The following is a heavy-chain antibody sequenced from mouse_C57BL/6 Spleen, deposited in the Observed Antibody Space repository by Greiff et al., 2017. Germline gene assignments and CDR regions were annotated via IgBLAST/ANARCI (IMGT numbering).Heavy chain of an antibody. CDR1: GYTFTSYW. D-gene: IGHD1-1*01. Sequence: VQLQQSGAELVKPGASVKLSCKASGYTFTSYWMHWVKQRPGQGLEWIGMIHPNSGSTNYNEKFKSKATLTVDKSSSTAYMQLSSLTSEDSAVYYSAIGVTTVDAMYYWGQGTSVTVSS. CDR3: AIGVTTVDAMYY. J-gene: IGHJ4*01. CDR2: IHPNSGST. V-gene: IGHV1-64*01.